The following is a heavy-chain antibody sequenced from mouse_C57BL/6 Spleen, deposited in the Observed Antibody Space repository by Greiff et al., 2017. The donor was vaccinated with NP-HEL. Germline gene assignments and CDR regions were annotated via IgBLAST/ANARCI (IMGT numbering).Heavy chain of an antibody. V-gene: IGHV1-50*01. CDR2: IDPSDSYT. J-gene: IGHJ3*01. Sequence: VQLQQSGAELVKPGASVKLSCKASGYTFTSYWMQWVKQRPGQGLEWIGEIDPSDSYTNYNQKFKGKATLTVDTSSSTAYMQLSSLTSEDSAVYYCARYGNFADWGQGTLVTVSA. CDR3: ARYGNFAD. CDR1: GYTFTSYW. D-gene: IGHD2-1*01.